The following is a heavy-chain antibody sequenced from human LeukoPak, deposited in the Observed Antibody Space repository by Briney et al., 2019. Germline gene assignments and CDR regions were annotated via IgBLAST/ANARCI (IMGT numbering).Heavy chain of an antibody. CDR2: ISGSGGST. CDR3: AKLIKLSGSSHVDY. D-gene: IGHD1-26*01. V-gene: IGHV3-23*01. Sequence: GGSLRLSCAASGFTFSSSVIIWVRQAPGKGLEWVSGISGSGGSTYYADSVKGRFTISRDNSKNTLYLQMNSLRVEDTAVYYCAKLIKLSGSSHVDYRGQGTLVTVSS. CDR1: GFTFSSSV. J-gene: IGHJ4*02.